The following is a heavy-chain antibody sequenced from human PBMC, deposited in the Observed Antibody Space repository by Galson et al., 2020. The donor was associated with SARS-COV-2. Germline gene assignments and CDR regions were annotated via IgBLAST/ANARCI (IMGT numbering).Heavy chain of an antibody. D-gene: IGHD3-22*01. J-gene: IGHJ4*01. Sequence: SETLSLTCGVSGGSFIDYYWSWIRQPPGKGLEWIGKINHSGTTDYNPSFKSRATIFIDTSKKQFSLELTSVTAADTAVYYCAREGVWGFYHSGGYYALDFWGHGALVTVSS. V-gene: IGHV4-34*01. CDR1: GGSFIDYY. CDR2: INHSGTT. CDR3: AREGVWGFYHSGGYYALDF.